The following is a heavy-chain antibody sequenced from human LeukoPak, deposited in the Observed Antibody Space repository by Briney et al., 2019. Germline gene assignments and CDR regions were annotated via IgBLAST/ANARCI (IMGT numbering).Heavy chain of an antibody. D-gene: IGHD2-2*01. CDR3: ARLYCSSTSCSLDAFDI. J-gene: IGHJ3*02. CDR2: IYYSGST. CDR1: GGSISSYY. V-gene: IGHV4-59*08. Sequence: SETLSLTCTVSGGSISSYYWSWIRQPPGKGLEWIGYIYYSGSTNYNPSLKSRVTISVDTSKNQFSLKLSSVTAADTAVYYCARLYCSSTSCSLDAFDIWGQGTMVTVSS.